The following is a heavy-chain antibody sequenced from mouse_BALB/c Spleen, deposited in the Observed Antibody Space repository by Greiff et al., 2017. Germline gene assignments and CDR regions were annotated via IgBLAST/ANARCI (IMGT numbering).Heavy chain of an antibody. J-gene: IGHJ4*01. V-gene: IGHV7-3*02. CDR3: ARDMGYDGAMDY. CDR2: IRNKANGYTT. Sequence: EVKLMESGGGLVQPGGSLRLSCATSGFTFTDYYMSWVRQPPGKALEWLGFIRNKANGYTTEYSASVKGRFTISRDNSQSILYLQMNTLRAEDSATYYCARDMGYDGAMDYWGQGTSVTVSS. D-gene: IGHD2-10*02. CDR1: GFTFTDYY.